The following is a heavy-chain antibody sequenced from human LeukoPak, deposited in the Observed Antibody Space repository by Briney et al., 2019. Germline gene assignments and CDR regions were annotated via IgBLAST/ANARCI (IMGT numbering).Heavy chain of an antibody. CDR3: AGHYYYDTTGSDY. D-gene: IGHD3-22*01. Sequence: SETLSLTCTVPGGSITSHYWSWIRQPAGKGLEWIGRIYPSGSTNYNPSLKTRVTMLVDTSKSQFSLKLSSVTAADTAVYYCAGHYYYDTTGSDYWGQGTLVTVSS. CDR2: IYPSGST. J-gene: IGHJ4*02. V-gene: IGHV4-4*07. CDR1: GGSITSHY.